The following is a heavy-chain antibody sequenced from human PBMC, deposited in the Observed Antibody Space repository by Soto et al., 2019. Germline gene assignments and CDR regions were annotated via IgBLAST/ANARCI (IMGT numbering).Heavy chain of an antibody. J-gene: IGHJ4*02. Sequence: EVQLVESGGGLIQPGGSLRLSCAASGFTVNNNYMTWVRQAPGKGLEWVSIIYNVGSTYYADFVKGRITISRDKSENTVDLQMNSLRAEDTAVDYCARGSSSKTYCDSWGQGTLVAVSS. D-gene: IGHD6-13*01. CDR2: IYNVGST. CDR3: ARGSSSKTYCDS. CDR1: GFTVNNNY. V-gene: IGHV3-53*01.